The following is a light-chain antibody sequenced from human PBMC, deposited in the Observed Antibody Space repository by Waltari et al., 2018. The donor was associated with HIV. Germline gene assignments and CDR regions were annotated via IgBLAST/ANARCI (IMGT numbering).Light chain of an antibody. CDR1: QSLVFSDGTTS. Sequence: VVMTQSPLSLPVTLRQTDSISCRSSQSLVFSDGTTSMNCVQQRPGQSPRRLIYKVSKRDSAFPDRFSGSGSGTDFTLKISRVEAEDVGIYYCMQGTYWPYTFDQGTKLEIK. V-gene: IGKV2-30*01. CDR2: KVS. CDR3: MQGTYWPYT. J-gene: IGKJ2*01.